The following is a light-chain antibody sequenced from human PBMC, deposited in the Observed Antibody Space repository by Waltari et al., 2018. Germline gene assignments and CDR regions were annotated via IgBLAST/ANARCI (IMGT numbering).Light chain of an antibody. CDR3: ATWDDSLNGRV. J-gene: IGLJ3*02. Sequence: QSVLTQPPSASGTPGQGVTISCSGSNSNIGSNTLSWYQQFPGTAPRLLMHTDNQRPSGVPDRFSGSKSGTSASLAISGLQSEDEAHYFCATWDDSLNGRVFGGGTKVTVL. CDR1: NSNIGSNT. V-gene: IGLV1-44*01. CDR2: TDN.